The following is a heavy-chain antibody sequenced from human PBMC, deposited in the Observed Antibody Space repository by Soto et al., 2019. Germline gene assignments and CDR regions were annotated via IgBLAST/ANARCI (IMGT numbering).Heavy chain of an antibody. CDR1: GGSISSGGYY. V-gene: IGHV4-30-4*08. J-gene: IGHJ4*02. CDR3: ARQGAPEYSSSSAFDY. D-gene: IGHD6-13*01. CDR2: IYYSGST. Sequence: SETLSLTCTVSGGSISSGGYYWSWIRQHPGKGLEWVGYIYYSGSTYYNPSLKSRVTISVDTSKNQFSLKLSSVTAADTAVYYCARQGAPEYSSSSAFDYWGQGTLVTVSS.